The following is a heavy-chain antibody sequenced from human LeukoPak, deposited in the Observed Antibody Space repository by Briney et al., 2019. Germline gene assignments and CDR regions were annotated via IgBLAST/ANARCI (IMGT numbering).Heavy chain of an antibody. CDR2: IYPGDSDT. D-gene: IGHD2-2*01. J-gene: IGHJ5*02. CDR1: GYTFTTYW. CDR3: ARSGVPGAMTWFDP. V-gene: IGHV5-51*01. Sequence: GESLKISCKGSGYTFTTYWIGWVRQMPGKGLEWMGIIYPGDSDTRYSPSFQGQVTISVDKSISTAYLQWRSLKALDTAMYYCARSGVPGAMTWFDPWGQGTLVTVSS.